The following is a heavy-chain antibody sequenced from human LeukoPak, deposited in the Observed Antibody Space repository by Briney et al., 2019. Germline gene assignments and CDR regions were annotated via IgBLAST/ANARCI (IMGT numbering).Heavy chain of an antibody. CDR3: ARLEYSSSWLLDY. CDR2: IYYSGST. V-gene: IGHV4-59*08. D-gene: IGHD6-13*01. J-gene: IGHJ4*02. CDR1: GGSISSYY. Sequence: SETLSLTCTVSGGSISSYYWSWIRQPPGKGLEWIGYIYYSGSTNYNPSLKSRVTISVDTSKNQFSLKLSSVTAADTAVYYCARLEYSSSWLLDYWGQGTLVTVSS.